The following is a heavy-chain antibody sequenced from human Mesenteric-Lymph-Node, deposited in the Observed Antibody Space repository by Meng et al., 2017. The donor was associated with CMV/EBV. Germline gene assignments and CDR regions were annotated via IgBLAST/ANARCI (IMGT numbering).Heavy chain of an antibody. CDR3: ARGSSYDILTGYFDY. CDR2: INHSGST. CDR1: SWSCSGYY. J-gene: IGHJ4*02. V-gene: IGHV4-34*01. Sequence: GQLHQWGVGRFKPSETLSVPCSAYSWSCSGYYWNWIRQSPEKGLEWIGEINHSGSTTYNPSFTSRIIISVDTSTNQISLNMSSVTAADTAVYYCARGSSYDILTGYFDYWGQGALVTVSS. D-gene: IGHD3-9*01.